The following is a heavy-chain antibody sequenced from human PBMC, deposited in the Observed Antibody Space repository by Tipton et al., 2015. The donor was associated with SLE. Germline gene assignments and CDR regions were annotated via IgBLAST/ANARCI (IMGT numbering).Heavy chain of an antibody. Sequence: TLSLTCAVYGGSFSGYFWTWIRQPPGKGLEWIGEINHSGSTNYNPSLKRRVTVSVDPSKNQFSLRLSSVTAADTAAYYCARSPGDHGDDVWYADLWGRGTLVPVSS. CDR2: INHSGST. J-gene: IGHJ2*01. D-gene: IGHD4-17*01. CDR3: ARSPGDHGDDVWYADL. CDR1: GGSFSGYF. V-gene: IGHV4-34*01.